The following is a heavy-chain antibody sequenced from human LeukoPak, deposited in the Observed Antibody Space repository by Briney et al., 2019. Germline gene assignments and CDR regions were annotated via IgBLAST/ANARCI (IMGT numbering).Heavy chain of an antibody. V-gene: IGHV3-48*01. D-gene: IGHD3-22*01. CDR1: GFNFDEYA. CDR2: ISSTSTTI. CDR3: ARGGGYYDSSGDRKDLSLLDY. J-gene: IGHJ4*02. Sequence: GGSLRLSCVASGFNFDEYAMNWVRQAPGKGLEWLSYISSTSTTIYYADSVKGRFTISRDKAKNSLYLQMNSLRADDTAVYYCARGGGYYDSSGDRKDLSLLDYWGQGTLVTVSS.